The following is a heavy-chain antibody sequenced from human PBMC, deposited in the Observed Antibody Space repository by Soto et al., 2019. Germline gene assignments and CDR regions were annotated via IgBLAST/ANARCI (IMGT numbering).Heavy chain of an antibody. CDR3: ARHRATMVRGVLGYYYGMDV. CDR1: GYSFTSYW. V-gene: IGHV5-51*01. CDR2: IYPGDSDT. J-gene: IGHJ6*02. D-gene: IGHD3-10*01. Sequence: GESLKISCKGSGYSFTSYWIGWVRQMPGKGLEWMGIIYPGDSDTRYSPSFQGQVTISADKSISTAYLQWSSLKASDTAMYYCARHRATMVRGVLGYYYGMDVWGQGTTVTVSS.